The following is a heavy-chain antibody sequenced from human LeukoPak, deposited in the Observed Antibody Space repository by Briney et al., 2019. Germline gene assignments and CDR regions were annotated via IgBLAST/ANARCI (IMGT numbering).Heavy chain of an antibody. CDR3: ARSYSNTGFYYYGMDV. D-gene: IGHD4-11*01. V-gene: IGHV4-59*01. CDR1: GGSISRYY. CDR2: IYYSGTT. Sequence: SETLSLTCTVSGGSISRYYWSWIRQPPGKGLEWIAYIYYSGTTNYNPSLKSRVTISLDTSKNQFSLKLSSVTAADTAVYYCARSYSNTGFYYYGMDVWGQGTPVTVSS. J-gene: IGHJ6*02.